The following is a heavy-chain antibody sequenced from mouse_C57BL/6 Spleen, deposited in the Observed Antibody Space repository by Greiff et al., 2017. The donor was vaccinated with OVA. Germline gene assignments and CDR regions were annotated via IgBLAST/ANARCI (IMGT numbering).Heavy chain of an antibody. D-gene: IGHD2-4*01. CDR1: GYTFTSYW. CDR3: ARRGYDYDKAY. J-gene: IGHJ3*01. Sequence: VKLQESGAELVKPGASVKLSCKASGYTFTSYWMQWVKQRPGQGLEWIGEIDPSDSYTNYNQKFKGKATLTVDTSSSTAYMQLSSLTSEDSAVYYCARRGYDYDKAYWGQGTLVTVSA. V-gene: IGHV1-50*01. CDR2: IDPSDSYT.